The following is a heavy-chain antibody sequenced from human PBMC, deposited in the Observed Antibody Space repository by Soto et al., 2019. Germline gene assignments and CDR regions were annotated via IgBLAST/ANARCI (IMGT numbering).Heavy chain of an antibody. CDR1: GFTFRNYD. V-gene: IGHV3-13*05. J-gene: IGHJ6*02. CDR2: ISAAGDP. CDR3: ARTDRDFSGLDV. Sequence: EVQLVESGGGLVQPGGSLRLSCEASGFTFRNYDMHWVRQGTGKGLEWVSGISAAGDPDYADSVEGRFTISRENAQTSFFLQMNSLRVGDTAVYYCARTDRDFSGLDVWGQGTTVIVSS.